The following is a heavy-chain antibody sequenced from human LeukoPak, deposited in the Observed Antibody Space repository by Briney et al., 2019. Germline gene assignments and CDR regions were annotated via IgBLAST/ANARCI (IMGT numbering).Heavy chain of an antibody. CDR3: ARDILNSNYDYYYMDV. CDR1: GYTFTSYY. D-gene: IGHD3-9*01. J-gene: IGHJ6*03. CDR2: INPSGGST. Sequence: ASVTVSCTASGYTFTSYYIHWVRQAPGQGLEWMGIINPSGGSTSYAQKFQGRVTMTRDMSTSTVYMELSSMRSEDTAVYYCARDILNSNYDYYYMDVWGKGTTVTVSS. V-gene: IGHV1-46*01.